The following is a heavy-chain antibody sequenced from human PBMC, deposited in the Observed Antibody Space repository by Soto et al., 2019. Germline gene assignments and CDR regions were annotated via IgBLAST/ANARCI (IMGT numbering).Heavy chain of an antibody. CDR3: ARGVVVAATLGRYYYYGMDV. CDR1: GGTFSSYA. CDR2: IIPIFGTA. J-gene: IGHJ6*02. V-gene: IGHV1-69*13. Sequence: SVKVSCKASGGTFSSYAISWVRQAPGQGLEWMGGIIPIFGTANYAQKFQGRVTITADESTSTAYMELSSLRSEDTAVYYCARGVVVAATLGRYYYYGMDVRGQGTTVTVSS. D-gene: IGHD2-15*01.